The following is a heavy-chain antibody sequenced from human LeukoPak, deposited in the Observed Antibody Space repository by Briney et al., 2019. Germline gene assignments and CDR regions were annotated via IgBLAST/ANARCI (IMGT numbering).Heavy chain of an antibody. V-gene: IGHV6-1*01. D-gene: IGHD2-15*01. CDR2: TYYRSKWYN. Sequence: SQTLSLTCAISGDSVSSNSAAWNWIGQSPSRGLEWLGRTYYRSKWYNDYAVSVKSRITINPDTSKNQFSLQLNSVTPEDTAVYYCARGAGYCSGGSCYYYYYGMDVWGQGTTVTVSS. CDR1: GDSVSSNSAA. J-gene: IGHJ6*02. CDR3: ARGAGYCSGGSCYYYYYGMDV.